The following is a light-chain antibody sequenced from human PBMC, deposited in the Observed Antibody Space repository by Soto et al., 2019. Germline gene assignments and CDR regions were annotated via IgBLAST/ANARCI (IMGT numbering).Light chain of an antibody. V-gene: IGKV1-5*03. Sequence: DIQMTQSPSTLPASVGDRVTITCRASQSISGWLAWYQQKPGKAPKLLIYKASSLESGVPSRFSGSGSGTEFTLTISSLQPDDFATYYCQQYDSYSPWSFGQGTKVEIK. CDR2: KAS. CDR1: QSISGW. J-gene: IGKJ1*01. CDR3: QQYDSYSPWS.